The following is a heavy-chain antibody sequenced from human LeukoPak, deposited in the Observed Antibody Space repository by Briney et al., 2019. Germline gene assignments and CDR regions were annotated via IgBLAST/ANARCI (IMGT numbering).Heavy chain of an antibody. Sequence: SETLSLTCTVSGGSISSYCWSWIRQPPGKGLEWIGYIFYSGSINYNPSLKSRVAILADTSKNQFSLKLSSVTAADTAVYYCGRTKVGWNSNWFDPWGQGTLVTVSS. CDR1: GGSISSYC. CDR2: IFYSGSI. J-gene: IGHJ5*02. V-gene: IGHV4-59*01. D-gene: IGHD1-7*01. CDR3: GRTKVGWNSNWFDP.